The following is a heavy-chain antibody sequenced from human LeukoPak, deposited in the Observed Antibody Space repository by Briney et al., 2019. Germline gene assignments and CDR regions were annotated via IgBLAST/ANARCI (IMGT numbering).Heavy chain of an antibody. CDR1: GFTFSSYS. D-gene: IGHD4-17*01. CDR2: ISSSSSYI. V-gene: IGHV3-21*01. J-gene: IGHJ4*02. Sequence: GGSLRLSCAASGFTFSSYSMNWVRQAPGKGLEWVSSISSSSSYIYYADSVKGRFTISRDNAKNSLYPQMNSLRAEDTAVYYCARDLKYGDYVDYWGQGTLVTVSS. CDR3: ARDLKYGDYVDY.